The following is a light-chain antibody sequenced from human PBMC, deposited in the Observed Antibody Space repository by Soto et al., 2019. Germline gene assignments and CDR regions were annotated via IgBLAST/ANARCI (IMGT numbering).Light chain of an antibody. V-gene: IGLV2-14*01. CDR1: SSDVGGYNY. J-gene: IGLJ1*01. CDR2: EVS. CDR3: SSYTSSSLYV. Sequence: QSALTQPASVSGSPGQSITISCTGTSSDVGGYNYVSWYQQHPGKAPKLMIYEVSNRPSGVSNRFSGSKSGNTASLTISGLQAEDEDDYYCSSYTSSSLYVFGTGTKLPVL.